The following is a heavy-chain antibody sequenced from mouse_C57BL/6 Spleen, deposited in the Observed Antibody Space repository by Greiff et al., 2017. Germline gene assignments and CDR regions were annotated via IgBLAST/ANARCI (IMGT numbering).Heavy chain of an antibody. CDR3: ARKRASGGFAY. D-gene: IGHD3-3*01. CDR2: IDPSDSET. Sequence: QVQLKQSGAELVRPGSSVKLSCKASGYTFTSYWMHWVKQRPIQGLEWIGNIDPSDSETHYNQKFKDKATLTVDKSSSTAYMQLSSLTSEDSAVYYCARKRASGGFAYWGQGTLVTVSA. J-gene: IGHJ3*01. V-gene: IGHV1-52*01. CDR1: GYTFTSYW.